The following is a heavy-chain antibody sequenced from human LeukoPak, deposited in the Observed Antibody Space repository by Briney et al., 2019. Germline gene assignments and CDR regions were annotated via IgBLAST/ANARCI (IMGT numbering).Heavy chain of an antibody. Sequence: VASVKVSCKATGYTFTSYDISWVRQAPGQGLEWMGWISVYDGRTNYAQKLQGRVTMTTDTSTNTAYMELRSLRSDDTAVYYSARDPITATGRRYFDYWGQGTLVTVSS. V-gene: IGHV1-18*01. J-gene: IGHJ4*02. CDR1: GYTFTSYD. D-gene: IGHD6-13*01. CDR2: ISVYDGRT. CDR3: ARDPITATGRRYFDY.